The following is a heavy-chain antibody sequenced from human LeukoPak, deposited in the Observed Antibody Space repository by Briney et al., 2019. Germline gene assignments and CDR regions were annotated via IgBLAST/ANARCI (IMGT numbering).Heavy chain of an antibody. D-gene: IGHD5-18*01. CDR3: ARVHGYSYGFYYYYMDV. CDR1: GGSISSYY. CDR2: IYYSGST. J-gene: IGHJ6*03. Sequence: SETLSLTCTVSGGSISSYYWSWLRQPPGKGLEWIGYIYYSGSTNYNPSLKSRVTISVDTSKNQFSLKLSSVTAADTAVYYCARVHGYSYGFYYYYMDVWGKGTTVTISS. V-gene: IGHV4-59*01.